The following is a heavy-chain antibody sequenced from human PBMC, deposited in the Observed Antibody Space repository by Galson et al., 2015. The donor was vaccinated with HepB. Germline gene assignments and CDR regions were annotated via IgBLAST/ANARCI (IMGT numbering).Heavy chain of an antibody. D-gene: IGHD4-17*01. J-gene: IGHJ3*02. CDR3: AAESSHDYGDYVDDAFDI. V-gene: IGHV1-58*01. CDR1: GFTFTSSA. Sequence: SVKVSCKASGFTFTSSAVQWVRQARGQRLEWIGWIVVGSGNTNYAQKFQERVTITRDMSTSTAYMELSSLRSEDTAVYYCAAESSHDYGDYVDDAFDIWGQGTMVTVSS. CDR2: IVVGSGNT.